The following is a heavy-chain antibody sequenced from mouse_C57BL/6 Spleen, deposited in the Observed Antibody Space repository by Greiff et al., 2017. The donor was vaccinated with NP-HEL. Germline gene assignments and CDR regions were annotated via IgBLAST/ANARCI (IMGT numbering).Heavy chain of an antibody. CDR3: ASNYYGSSHYYAMDY. CDR1: GFTFSDYG. J-gene: IGHJ4*01. Sequence: EVHLVESGGGLVKPGGSLKLSCAASGFTFSDYGMHWVRQAPEKGLEWVAYISSGSSTIYYADTVKGRFTISRDNAKNTLFLQMTSLRSEDTAMYYCASNYYGSSHYYAMDYWGQGTSVTVSS. D-gene: IGHD1-1*01. CDR2: ISSGSSTI. V-gene: IGHV5-17*01.